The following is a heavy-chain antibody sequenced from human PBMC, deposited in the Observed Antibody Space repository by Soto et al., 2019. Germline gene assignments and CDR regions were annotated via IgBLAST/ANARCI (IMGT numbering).Heavy chain of an antibody. J-gene: IGHJ4*02. V-gene: IGHV7-4-1*01. CDR3: ARSIFGVVISPYFDY. CDR2: INTNTGNP. Sequence: ASVKVSCKASGYTFTNYAMNWVRQAPGQGLEWMGWINTNTGNPTYAQGFTGRFVFSLDTSVSTAYLQISSLKAEDTAVYYCARSIFGVVISPYFDYWAQGTLVTVSS. D-gene: IGHD3-3*01. CDR1: GYTFTNYA.